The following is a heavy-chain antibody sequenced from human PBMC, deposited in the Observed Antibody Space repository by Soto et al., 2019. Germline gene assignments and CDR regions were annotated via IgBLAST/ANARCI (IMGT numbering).Heavy chain of an antibody. Sequence: QPGGSLRLSCAASGFTFSSYEMNWVRQAPGKWLEWVSYISSSGSTIYYADSVKGRFTISRDNAKNSLYLQMNSLRAEDTAVYYCARTSMYSSSWSPPYGMDVWGQGXTVTVSS. D-gene: IGHD6-13*01. CDR1: GFTFSSYE. J-gene: IGHJ6*02. CDR3: ARTSMYSSSWSPPYGMDV. CDR2: ISSSGSTI. V-gene: IGHV3-48*03.